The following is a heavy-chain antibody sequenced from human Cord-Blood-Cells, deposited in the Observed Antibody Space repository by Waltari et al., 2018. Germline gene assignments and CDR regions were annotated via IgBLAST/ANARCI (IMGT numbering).Heavy chain of an antibody. Sequence: EVQLVESGGGLVQPGRSLRLSCAASGFTFDDYAMHWVRQAPGKGIEWVSGISWNSGSIGYADTGKGRFTIARDNAKNSLYLQMNSLRAEDTALYYGAKDIVPVYDFWSCYDAFDIWGQGTMVTVSS. CDR3: AKDIVPVYDFWSCYDAFDI. CDR1: GFTFDDYA. V-gene: IGHV3-9*01. CDR2: ISWNSGSI. D-gene: IGHD3-3*01. J-gene: IGHJ3*02.